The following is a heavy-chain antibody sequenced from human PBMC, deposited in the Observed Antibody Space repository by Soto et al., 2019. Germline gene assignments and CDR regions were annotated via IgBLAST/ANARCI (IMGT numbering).Heavy chain of an antibody. J-gene: IGHJ6*02. Sequence: PGGSLRLSCAASGFTFSSYDMHWVRQATGKGLEWVSAIGTAGDTYYPGSVKGRFTISRENAKNSLYLQMNSLRAGDTAVYYCGREGSGYSGSSSGMAVWGQGTTVTVSS. CDR2: IGTAGDT. CDR1: GFTFSSYD. CDR3: GREGSGYSGSSSGMAV. D-gene: IGHD1-26*01. V-gene: IGHV3-13*04.